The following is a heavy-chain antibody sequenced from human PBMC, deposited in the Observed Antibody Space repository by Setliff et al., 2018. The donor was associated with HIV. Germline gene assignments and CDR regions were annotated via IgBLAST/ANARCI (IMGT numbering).Heavy chain of an antibody. CDR3: AREFPGGTKGFDY. CDR1: GYTFTSYI. Sequence: ASVKVSCKASGYTFTSYILHWVRQAAGQGLEWVGRIAPSSGGIHYAQKFLDRVTMTRDTSTSTVYMDLSRLRSEDTAVYYCAREFPGGTKGFDYWGQGTLVTVSS. D-gene: IGHD1-1*01. V-gene: IGHV1-46*01. CDR2: IAPSSGGI. J-gene: IGHJ4*02.